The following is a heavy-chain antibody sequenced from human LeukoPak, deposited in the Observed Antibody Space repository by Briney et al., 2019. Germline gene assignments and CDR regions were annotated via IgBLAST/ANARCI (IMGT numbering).Heavy chain of an antibody. Sequence: SETLPLTCAVYGGSFSGYYWSWIRQPPGKGLEWIGGINHSGSTNYNPSLKSRVTISVDTSKNQFSLKLSSVTAADTAVYYCARGWWLLSFLDYWGQGTLVTVSS. V-gene: IGHV4-34*01. CDR3: ARGWWLLSFLDY. CDR1: GGSFSGYY. D-gene: IGHD3-3*01. J-gene: IGHJ4*02. CDR2: INHSGST.